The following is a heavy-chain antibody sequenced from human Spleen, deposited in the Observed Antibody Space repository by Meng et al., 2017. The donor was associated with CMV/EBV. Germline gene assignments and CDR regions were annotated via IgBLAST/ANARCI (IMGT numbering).Heavy chain of an antibody. CDR2: IKEDGSGK. Sequence: ESLKISCAVSGFTFSTYWMTWVRQSPGKGLEWVANIKEDGSGKNYLDSVKGRFTISRDNAKNSLYLEMNSLRAEDTAVYHCLRGARGFDYWGPGTLVTVSS. CDR3: LRGARGFDY. CDR1: GFTFSTYW. J-gene: IGHJ4*02. V-gene: IGHV3-7*01.